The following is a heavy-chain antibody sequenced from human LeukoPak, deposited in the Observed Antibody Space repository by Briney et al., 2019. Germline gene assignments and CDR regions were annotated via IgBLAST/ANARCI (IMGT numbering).Heavy chain of an antibody. CDR1: GGSFSGYS. CDR2: IKHSGSS. D-gene: IGHD3-3*01. Sequence: SETLSLTCAVFGGSFSGYSWSWIRQPPGKGLEWIGEIKHSGSSNYNPSLKSRVTIFLDKSENQFSLKLSSVTAADSVVYYCAGRHITIFGEVIRSRRHYFDPWGQGSLVTVSS. CDR3: AGRHITIFGEVIRSRRHYFDP. J-gene: IGHJ5*02. V-gene: IGHV4-34*01.